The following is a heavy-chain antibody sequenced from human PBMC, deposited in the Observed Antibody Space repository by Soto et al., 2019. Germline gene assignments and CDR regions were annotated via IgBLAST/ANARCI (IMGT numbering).Heavy chain of an antibody. Sequence: WEALSLTCTVSGGSISSYYWSWIRQPPGKGLEWIGYIYYSGSTNYNPSLKSRVTISVDTSKNQFSLKLSSVTAADTAVYYCASLEAAAGGYWGQGTLVTVSS. V-gene: IGHV4-59*01. CDR1: GGSISSYY. CDR3: ASLEAAAGGY. CDR2: IYYSGST. J-gene: IGHJ4*02. D-gene: IGHD6-13*01.